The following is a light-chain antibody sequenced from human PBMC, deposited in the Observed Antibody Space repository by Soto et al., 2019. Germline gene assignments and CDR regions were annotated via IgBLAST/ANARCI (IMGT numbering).Light chain of an antibody. CDR1: QDISNS. J-gene: IGKJ4*01. Sequence: DIQMTQSPSSVFASVGGGLTITCRASQDISNSLAWYQHIPGKAPKLLISAASTLDSGVPSRFSGSGSGTDFTLTVSGLQPDDSATYYCQQTKSFPLTFGGGTKVDIK. V-gene: IGKV1-12*01. CDR3: QQTKSFPLT. CDR2: AAS.